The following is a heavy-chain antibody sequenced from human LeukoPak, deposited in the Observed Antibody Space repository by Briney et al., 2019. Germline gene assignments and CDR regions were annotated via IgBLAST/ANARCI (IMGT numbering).Heavy chain of an antibody. Sequence: PGGSLRLSCVASGFTFDSYSMNWFRQAPGKGLEWVSAISGSGGSTYYADSVKGRFTISRDNSKNTLYLQMNSLRAEDTAVYYCAKDFQWELLQGWDYWGQGTLVTVSS. CDR3: AKDFQWELLQGWDY. D-gene: IGHD1-26*01. CDR1: GFTFDSYS. V-gene: IGHV3-23*01. CDR2: ISGSGGST. J-gene: IGHJ4*02.